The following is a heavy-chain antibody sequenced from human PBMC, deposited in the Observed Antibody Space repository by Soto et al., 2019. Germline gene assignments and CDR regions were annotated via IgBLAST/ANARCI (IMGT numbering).Heavy chain of an antibody. CDR3: ARDHVTLELGVYYYYYYMDV. J-gene: IGHJ6*03. Sequence: GGSLRLSCAASGFTFSSYSMNWVRQAPGKGLEWVSYISSSSSTIYYADSVKGRFTISRDNAKNSLYLQMNSLRAEDTAVYYCARDHVTLELGVYYYYYYMDVWGKGTTVTVSS. D-gene: IGHD1-7*01. CDR2: ISSSSSTI. CDR1: GFTFSSYS. V-gene: IGHV3-48*01.